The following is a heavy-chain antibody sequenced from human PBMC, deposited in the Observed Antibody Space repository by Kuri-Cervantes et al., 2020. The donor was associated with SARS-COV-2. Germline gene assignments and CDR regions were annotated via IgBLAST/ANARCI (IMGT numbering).Heavy chain of an antibody. CDR1: GYTFTSYA. CDR2: INAGNGNT. V-gene: IGHV1-3*01. CDR3: ARALTAWRNDILTGYPDY. D-gene: IGHD3-9*01. J-gene: IGHJ4*02. Sequence: ASVKVSCKASGYTFTSYAMHWVRQAPGQRLEWMGWINAGNGNTKYSQKFQGRVTITRDTSASTAYMELSSLRSEDTAVYYCARALTAWRNDILTGYPDYWGQGTLVTVSS.